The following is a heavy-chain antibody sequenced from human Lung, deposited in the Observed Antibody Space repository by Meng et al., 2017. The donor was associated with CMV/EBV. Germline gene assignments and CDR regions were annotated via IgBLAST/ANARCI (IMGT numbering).Heavy chain of an antibody. V-gene: IGHV4-30-4*01. D-gene: IGHD4-11*01. J-gene: IGHJ4*02. CDR2: IYYSGST. CDR3: ARDRTTGRYFDY. Sequence: QVQVQESGPGRVKPSQTLSITCTVSGGSISSGDYYWSWIRQPPGKGLEWIGYIYYSGSTYYNPSLKSRVTISVDTSKNQFSLKLSSVTAADTAVYYCARDRTTGRYFDYWGQGTLVTVSS. CDR1: GGSISSGDYY.